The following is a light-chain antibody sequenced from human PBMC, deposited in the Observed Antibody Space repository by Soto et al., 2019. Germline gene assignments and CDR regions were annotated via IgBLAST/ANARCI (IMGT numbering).Light chain of an antibody. CDR3: QQYHNCQTKYT. J-gene: IGKJ2*01. CDR2: GAS. Sequence: IVMTQSPASLSVSPGDGATLSCRASQSVASNVAWYQQKPGQGPRLLIHGASTMAVGVPARFSGSGSGTDFTLTISSLQSEDFAVYSCQQYHNCQTKYTFGQGTKLHIK. V-gene: IGKV3-15*01. CDR1: QSVASN.